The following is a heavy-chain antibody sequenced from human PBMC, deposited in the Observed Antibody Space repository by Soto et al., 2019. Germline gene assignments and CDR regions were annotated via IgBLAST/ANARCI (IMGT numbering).Heavy chain of an antibody. D-gene: IGHD3-22*01. CDR1: GDSVSSNSVA. Sequence: PSQTLSLTCAISGDSVSSNSVAWNWIRQSPSTGLEWLGRTYYRSQWYDDYAESVKSRISITPDTSKNQFSLRLNSVTPEDTAVYYSARESSRYYYRYFDCWGQGTRVRLSS. CDR3: ARESSRYYYRYFDC. CDR2: TYYRSQWYD. V-gene: IGHV6-1*01. J-gene: IGHJ4*02.